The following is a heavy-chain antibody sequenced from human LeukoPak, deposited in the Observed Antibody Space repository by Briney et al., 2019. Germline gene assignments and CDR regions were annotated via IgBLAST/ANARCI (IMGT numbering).Heavy chain of an antibody. CDR1: GVSISSGGYY. CDR2: IYYSGST. J-gene: IGHJ5*02. CDR3: ARFPLTMVRGVLDP. V-gene: IGHV4-31*03. D-gene: IGHD3-10*01. Sequence: SETLSLTCTVSGVSISSGGYYWSWIRQHPGKGLEWIGYIYYSGSTYYNPSLKSRVTISVDTSKNQFSLKLSSVTAADTAVYYCARFPLTMVRGVLDPWGQGTLVAVSS.